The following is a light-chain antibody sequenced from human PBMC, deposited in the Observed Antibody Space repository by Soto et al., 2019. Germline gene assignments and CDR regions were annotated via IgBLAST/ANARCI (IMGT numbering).Light chain of an antibody. CDR1: QSVAANY. Sequence: DIVMTQSPLSLPVTPGEPASISCMASQSVAANYLAWYQQKRGQAPRLLIYGASSRATGIPDRFSGSGSGTDFTLTISRLEPEDFAVYYCQQYGSSRWTFGQGTKVDIK. J-gene: IGKJ1*01. CDR3: QQYGSSRWT. V-gene: IGKV3-20*01. CDR2: GAS.